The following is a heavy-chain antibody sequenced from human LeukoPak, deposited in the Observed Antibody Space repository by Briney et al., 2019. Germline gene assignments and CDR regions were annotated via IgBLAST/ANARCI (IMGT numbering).Heavy chain of an antibody. V-gene: IGHV3-15*01. D-gene: IGHD2-2*01. J-gene: IGHJ4*02. CDR3: TTGCSSTSCPIDY. CDR1: GFTFSNAW. CDR2: IKSKTDGGTT. Sequence: ESGGGLVKPGGSLRLSCAASGFTFSNAWMSWVRQAPGKGLEWVGRIKSKTDGGTTDYAAPVKGRFTISRDDSKNTLYLQMNSLKTEDTAVYYCTTGCSSTSCPIDYWGQGTLVTVSS.